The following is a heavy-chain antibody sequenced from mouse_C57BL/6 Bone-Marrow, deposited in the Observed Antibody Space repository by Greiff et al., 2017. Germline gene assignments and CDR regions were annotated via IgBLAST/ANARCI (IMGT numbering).Heavy chain of an antibody. Sequence: EVQRVESGGGLVQPKGSLKLSCAASGFTFNTYAMHWVRQAPGKGLEWVARIRRKSSNYATYYADSVKDRFTISRDDSQSMLYLQMNNLKTADTAMYYCVREEGYHWYFDVWAQGPRSPSPQ. CDR1: GFTFNTYA. V-gene: IGHV10-3*01. D-gene: IGHD2-2*01. CDR3: VREEGYHWYFDV. CDR2: IRRKSSNYAT. J-gene: IGHJ1*03.